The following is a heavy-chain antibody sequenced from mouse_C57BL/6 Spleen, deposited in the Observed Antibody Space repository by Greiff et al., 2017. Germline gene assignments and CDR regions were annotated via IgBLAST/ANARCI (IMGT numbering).Heavy chain of an antibody. CDR2: IYPSDSAT. CDR1: GYTFTSYW. D-gene: IGHD2-3*01. Sequence: QVQLQQPGAELVRPGSSVKLSCKASGYTFTSYWMDWVKQRPGQGLEWIGNIYPSDSATHYNQKFKDKATLTVDKSSSTAYMQRSSLTSEDSAVYYCASSTYDGYYVGYFDVWGTGTTVTVSS. J-gene: IGHJ1*03. V-gene: IGHV1-61*01. CDR3: ASSTYDGYYVGYFDV.